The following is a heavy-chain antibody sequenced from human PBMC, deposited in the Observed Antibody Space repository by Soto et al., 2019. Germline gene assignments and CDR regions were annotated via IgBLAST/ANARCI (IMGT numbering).Heavy chain of an antibody. CDR2: IIPIFGTA. V-gene: IGHV1-69*01. CDR3: ARGRIDTAIENWFDP. Sequence: QVPLVQSGAEGQKPGSSVKVSCKASAGTFSSYAISWVRQAPGQGLEWMGGIIPIFGTANYAQKFQGRVTITADESTITAYMELSSLRSEDTAVYYCARGRIDTAIENWFDPWGQGTLVTVS. J-gene: IGHJ5*02. D-gene: IGHD5-18*01. CDR1: AGTFSSYA.